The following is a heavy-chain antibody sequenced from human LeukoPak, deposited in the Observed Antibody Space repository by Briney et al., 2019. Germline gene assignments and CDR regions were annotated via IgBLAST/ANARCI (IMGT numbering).Heavy chain of an antibody. V-gene: IGHV3-23*01. J-gene: IGHJ4*02. CDR2: ISGSGGSST. D-gene: IGHD6-13*01. CDR1: GFTFISYA. CDR3: ARAAIAAAGGIDY. Sequence: PGGSLRLSCAASGFTFISYAMSWVRQAPGKGLEWVSSISGSGGSSTYYADSVKGRFTISRDNAKNSLYLQMNSLRAEDTAVYYCARAAIAAAGGIDYWGQGTLVTVSS.